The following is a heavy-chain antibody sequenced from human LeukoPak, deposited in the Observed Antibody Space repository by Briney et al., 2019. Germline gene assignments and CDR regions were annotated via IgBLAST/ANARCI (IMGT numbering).Heavy chain of an antibody. V-gene: IGHV4-38-2*01. CDR2: IYHSGST. Sequence: SETLSLTCAVSGYSISSGYYWGWIRQPPGKGLEWIGSIYHSGSTYYNPSLKSRVTISVDTSKNQFSLKLSSVTAADTAVYYCASEGRESTFDYWGQGTQVTVSS. J-gene: IGHJ4*02. CDR3: ASEGRESTFDY. D-gene: IGHD3-10*01. CDR1: GYSISSGYY.